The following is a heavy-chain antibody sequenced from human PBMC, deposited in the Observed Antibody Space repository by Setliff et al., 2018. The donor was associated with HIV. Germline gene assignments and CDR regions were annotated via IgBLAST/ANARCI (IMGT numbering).Heavy chain of an antibody. CDR1: GGSISTRSPYY. J-gene: IGHJ5*02. Sequence: PSETLSLTCSVSGGSISTRSPYYWGWIRQPPGKGLEWIGSISYSGTTYYNPSLKSRVTISVDTSNNQVFLKLTSVTAADTAAYYCARGDHRIIAAAGSGWFDPWGQGTLVTVSS. D-gene: IGHD6-13*01. V-gene: IGHV4-39*01. CDR2: ISYSGTT. CDR3: ARGDHRIIAAAGSGWFDP.